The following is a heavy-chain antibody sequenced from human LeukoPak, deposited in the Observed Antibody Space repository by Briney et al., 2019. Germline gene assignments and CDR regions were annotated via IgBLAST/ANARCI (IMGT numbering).Heavy chain of an antibody. V-gene: IGHV4-30-4*08. CDR2: IYYSGST. J-gene: IGHJ4*02. CDR1: GGSISSGDYY. D-gene: IGHD3-22*01. CDR3: ASFLRITMIVVVITAYY. Sequence: SETLSLTCTVSGGSISSGDYYWSWIRQPPGKGLEWIGYIYYSGSTYYNPSLKSRVTISVDTSKNQFSLKLSSVTAADTAVYYCASFLRITMIVVVITAYYWGQGTLVTVSS.